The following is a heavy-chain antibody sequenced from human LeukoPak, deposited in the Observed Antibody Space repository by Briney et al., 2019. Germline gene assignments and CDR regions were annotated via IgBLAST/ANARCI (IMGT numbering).Heavy chain of an antibody. Sequence: SETLSLTCTVSGASMPGYHWTWIRQPPGKGLEYTGYVYNSGTTFYNPSLKSRVTISADMSKTQFSLKLTSVTAADTAIYYCAGGSGGYRFDPWGLGTLVTVSS. CDR2: VYNSGTT. J-gene: IGHJ5*02. CDR1: GASMPGYH. V-gene: IGHV4-59*01. D-gene: IGHD3-10*01. CDR3: AGGSGGYRFDP.